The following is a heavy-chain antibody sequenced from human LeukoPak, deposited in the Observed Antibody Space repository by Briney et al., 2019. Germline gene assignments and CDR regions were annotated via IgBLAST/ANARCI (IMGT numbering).Heavy chain of an antibody. V-gene: IGHV3-23*01. J-gene: IGHJ4*02. CDR3: AKEVGQLDY. Sequence: PGGSLRLSCAASGFTFSSYSMNWVRQAPGKGLDWVSVISGNGGSTHYADSVKGRSTISRDNSKNTLYLQMNSLRAEDTAVYYCAKEVGQLDYWGQGTLVTVSS. CDR2: ISGNGGST. D-gene: IGHD2-2*01. CDR1: GFTFSSYS.